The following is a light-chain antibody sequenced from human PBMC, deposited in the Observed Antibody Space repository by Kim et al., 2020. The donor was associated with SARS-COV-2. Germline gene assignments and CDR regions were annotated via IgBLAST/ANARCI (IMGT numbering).Light chain of an antibody. J-gene: IGLJ3*02. Sequence: APGKTARITWGGNNIGSKSVLGYQPKPGQAPVLVIYYDSDRPSGIPERFSGSNSGNTATLTISRVEAGDEADYYCQVWDSSSDHPVFGGGTQLTVL. CDR3: QVWDSSSDHPV. V-gene: IGLV3-21*04. CDR2: YDS. CDR1: NIGSKS.